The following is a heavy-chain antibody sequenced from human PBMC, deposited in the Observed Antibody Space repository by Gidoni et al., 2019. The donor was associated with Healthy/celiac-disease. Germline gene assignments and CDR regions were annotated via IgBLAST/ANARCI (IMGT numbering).Heavy chain of an antibody. Sequence: QVQLVESGGGVVQPGRSLRLSCAASGFTFSSYAMHWVRQAPGKGLEWVAVISYDGSNKYYADSVKGRFTISRDNSKNTLYLQMNSLRAEDTAVYYCASEPPYDSSGYYSRPFDYWGQGTLVTVSS. CDR1: GFTFSSYA. V-gene: IGHV3-30-3*01. CDR3: ASEPPYDSSGYYSRPFDY. J-gene: IGHJ4*02. CDR2: ISYDGSNK. D-gene: IGHD3-22*01.